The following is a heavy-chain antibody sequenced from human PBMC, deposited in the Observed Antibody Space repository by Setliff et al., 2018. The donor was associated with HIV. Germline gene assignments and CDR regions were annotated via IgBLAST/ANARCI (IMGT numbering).Heavy chain of an antibody. D-gene: IGHD1-1*01. J-gene: IGHJ4*02. CDR3: ARQLSNSLES. V-gene: IGHV1-18*04. CDR2: INPYNGNT. CDR1: GYSISDYA. Sequence: ASVKVSCKSSGYSISDYAVTWVRQAPGQGLDWMGRINPYNGNTNYAKKFQGRITLTTDTSTSTAYMEVRSLRSDDTAVYYCARQLSNSLESWGQGTLVTVSS.